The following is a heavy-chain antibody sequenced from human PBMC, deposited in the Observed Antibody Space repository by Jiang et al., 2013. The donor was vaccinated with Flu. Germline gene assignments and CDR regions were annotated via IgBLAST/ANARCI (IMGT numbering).Heavy chain of an antibody. CDR2: INHSGST. D-gene: IGHD3-10*01. Sequence: LLKPSETLSLTCAVYGGSFSGYYWSWIRQPPGKGLEWIGEINHSGSTNYNPSLKSRVTISVDTSKNQFSLKLSSVTAADTAVYYCARSLWFANWFDPWGQGTLVTVSS. J-gene: IGHJ5*02. V-gene: IGHV4-34*01. CDR3: ARSLWFANWFDP. CDR1: GGSFSGYY.